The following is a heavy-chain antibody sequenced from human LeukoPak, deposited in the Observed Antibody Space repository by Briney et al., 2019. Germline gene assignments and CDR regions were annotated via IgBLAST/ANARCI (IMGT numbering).Heavy chain of an antibody. V-gene: IGHV4-59*08. J-gene: IGHJ1*01. D-gene: IGHD4-17*01. Sequence: SETLSLTCTVSGGSISTYFWSWIRQPPGKGLEWIGYIYYSGSTNYSPSLKSRVTISVDTSKNQFSLKLSSVTAADTAVYYCAISTTVTTYEYFQHWGQGTLVTVSS. CDR2: IYYSGST. CDR3: AISTTVTTYEYFQH. CDR1: GGSISTYF.